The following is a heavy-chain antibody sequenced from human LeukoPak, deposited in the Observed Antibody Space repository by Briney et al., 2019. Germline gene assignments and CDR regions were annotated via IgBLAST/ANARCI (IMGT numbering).Heavy chain of an antibody. CDR1: GYTFTGYY. D-gene: IGHD3-16*01. CDR2: INPNSGGT. V-gene: IGHV1-2*06. CDR3: ARDWVEMITFGGVSFDY. Sequence: ASVKVSCKASGYTFTGYYMHWVRQAPGQGLEWMGRINPNSGGTNYAQKFQGRVTMTRDTSISTAYMELSRLRSDDTAVYYCARDWVEMITFGGVSFDYWGQGTLVTVSP. J-gene: IGHJ4*02.